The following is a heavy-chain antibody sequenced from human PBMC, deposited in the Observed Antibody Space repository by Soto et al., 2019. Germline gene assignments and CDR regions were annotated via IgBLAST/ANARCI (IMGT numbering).Heavy chain of an antibody. CDR2: IYTSGST. J-gene: IGHJ6*02. CDR3: ARESGYDEIPYYYGMDV. D-gene: IGHD5-12*01. V-gene: IGHV4-4*07. Sequence: SETLSLTCTVSGGSISSYYWSWIRQPAGKGLEWIGRIYTSGSTNYNPSLKSRVTMSVDTSKNQFSLKLSSVTAADTAVYYCARESGYDEIPYYYGMDVWGQGTTVTVSS. CDR1: GGSISSYY.